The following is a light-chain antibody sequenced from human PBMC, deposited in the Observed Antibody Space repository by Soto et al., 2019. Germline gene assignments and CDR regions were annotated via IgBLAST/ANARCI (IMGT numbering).Light chain of an antibody. CDR3: STWDDNLSTWL. V-gene: IGLV3-21*02. CDR1: NIGRKS. CDR2: DDR. Sequence: SYELTQPPSVSVAPGQTARITCGGTNIGRKSVHWYQQKPGQAPVVVVYDDRDRPSGIPERFSGSKSGSSASLAISGLQSEDEADYHCSTWDDNLSTWLFGGGTQLTVL. J-gene: IGLJ3*02.